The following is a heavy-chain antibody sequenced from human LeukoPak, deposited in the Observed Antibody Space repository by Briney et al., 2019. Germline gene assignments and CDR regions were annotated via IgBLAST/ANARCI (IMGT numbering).Heavy chain of an antibody. J-gene: IGHJ6*04. CDR3: ARESQEGYYYDNSGMDV. CDR1: GNSFTGYY. Sequence: ASVKVSCKASGNSFTGYYIHWVRQAPGQGLEWMGWINPDGGDTNYAQKFQGRVTMTRDTSISTAYMELSRLRFDDTAVYYCARESQEGYYYDNSGMDVWGEGTTVTVSA. D-gene: IGHD3-22*01. CDR2: INPDGGDT. V-gene: IGHV1-2*02.